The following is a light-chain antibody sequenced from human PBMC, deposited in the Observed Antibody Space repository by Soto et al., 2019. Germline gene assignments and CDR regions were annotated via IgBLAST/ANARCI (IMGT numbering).Light chain of an antibody. CDR3: TSYTSSTTLDV. V-gene: IGLV2-14*01. CDR1: SSDVGGYNY. J-gene: IGLJ1*01. CDR2: EVS. Sequence: QSALTQPPSASGSPGQSVTISCTGTSSDVGGYNYVSWYQQHPGKAPKLMIYEVSNRPSGVSNRFSGSKSGHTASLTISGLQPEDEAEYFCTSYTSSTTLDVFGTGTKVTVL.